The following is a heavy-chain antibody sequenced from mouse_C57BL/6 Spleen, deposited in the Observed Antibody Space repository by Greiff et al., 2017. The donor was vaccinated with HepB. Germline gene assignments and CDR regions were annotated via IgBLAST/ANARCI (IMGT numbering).Heavy chain of an antibody. Sequence: VMLVESGPGLVQPSQSLSITCTVSGFSLTSYGVHWVRQPPGKGLEWLGVIWSGGSTDYNAAFISRLSISKDNSKSQVFFKMNSLQADDTAIYYCAKNRDYYGSSLDYWGQGTTLTVSS. CDR1: GFSLTSYG. V-gene: IGHV2-4*01. D-gene: IGHD1-1*01. CDR2: IWSGGST. J-gene: IGHJ2*01. CDR3: AKNRDYYGSSLDY.